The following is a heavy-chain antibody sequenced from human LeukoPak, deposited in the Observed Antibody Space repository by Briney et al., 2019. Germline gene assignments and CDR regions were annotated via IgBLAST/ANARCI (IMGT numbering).Heavy chain of an antibody. V-gene: IGHV3-30*02. CDR2: IRYDGSNK. CDR3: AKDMTTVVNRGALDY. D-gene: IGHD4-23*01. CDR1: GFTFSSYG. Sequence: GGSLRLSCGASGFTFSSYGMHWVRQAPGKGLEWVAFIRYDGSNKYYADSVKGRFTISRDNSKNTLYLQMNSLRAEDTAVYYCAKDMTTVVNRGALDYWGQGTLVTVSS. J-gene: IGHJ4*02.